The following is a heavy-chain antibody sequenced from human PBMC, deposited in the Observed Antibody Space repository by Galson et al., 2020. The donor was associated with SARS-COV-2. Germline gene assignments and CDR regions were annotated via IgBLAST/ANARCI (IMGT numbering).Heavy chain of an antibody. CDR3: THFPSTYRLHS. Sequence: SGPTLVKPTQTLALTCTFSGFSLRISGVGVGWIRQPPGKALEWLAVIYWDDGKRYNPSLKTRLSITKDASKNQVVLTMANVAPVDTATYYCTHFPSTYRLHSWGQGTLVTVSS. CDR1: GFSLRISGVG. J-gene: IGHJ4*02. D-gene: IGHD3-16*01. CDR2: IYWDDGK. V-gene: IGHV2-5*02.